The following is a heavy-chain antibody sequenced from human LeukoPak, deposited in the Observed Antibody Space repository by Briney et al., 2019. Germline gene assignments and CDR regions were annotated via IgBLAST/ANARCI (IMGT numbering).Heavy chain of an antibody. CDR1: GFTFSSYW. D-gene: IGHD2-15*01. CDR3: AREVGLCSGGSCTYDK. V-gene: IGHV3-7*01. CDR2: IRQDGINK. Sequence: PGGSLRLSCTASGFTFSSYWMSWVRQAPGKGLEWVANIRQDGINKYYVGSVKGRFTISRDNAKNSLYLQMNSLRAEDTAVYYCAREVGLCSGGSCTYDKWGQGILVTVSS. J-gene: IGHJ4*02.